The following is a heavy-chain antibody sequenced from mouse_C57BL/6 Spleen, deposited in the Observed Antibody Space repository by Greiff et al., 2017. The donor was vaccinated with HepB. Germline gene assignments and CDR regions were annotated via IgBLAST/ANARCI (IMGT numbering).Heavy chain of an antibody. J-gene: IGHJ3*01. V-gene: IGHV1-15*01. D-gene: IGHD2-5*01. Sequence: QVQLQQSGAELVRPGASVTLSCKASGYTFTDYEMHWVKQTPVHGLEWIGAIDPETGGTAYNQKFKGKAILTADKSSSTAYMELRSLTSEDSAVYYCTPYYSNIAWFAYRGQGTLVTVSA. CDR2: IDPETGGT. CDR3: TPYYSNIAWFAY. CDR1: GYTFTDYE.